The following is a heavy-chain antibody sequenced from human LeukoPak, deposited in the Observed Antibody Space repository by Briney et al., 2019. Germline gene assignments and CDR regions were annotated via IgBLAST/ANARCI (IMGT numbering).Heavy chain of an antibody. D-gene: IGHD2-2*01. CDR2: IYPGDSDT. CDR1: GYSFTSYW. V-gene: IGHV5-51*01. CDR3: ARGSSNIVVVPAAMETDAFDI. Sequence: GESLKISCKGSGYSFTSYWIGWVRQMPGRGLEWMGIIYPGDSDTRYSPSFQGQVTISADKSISTAYLQWSSLKASDTAMYYCARGSSNIVVVPAAMETDAFDIWGQGTMVTVSS. J-gene: IGHJ3*02.